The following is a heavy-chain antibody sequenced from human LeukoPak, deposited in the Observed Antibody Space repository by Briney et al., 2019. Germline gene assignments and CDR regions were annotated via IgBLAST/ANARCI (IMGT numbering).Heavy chain of an antibody. D-gene: IGHD2/OR15-2a*01. V-gene: IGHV3-21*03. Sequence: GGSLRLSCAASGFTFSSYTMNWVRQAPGKGLEWVSFIFSSSTYIYYTDSVKGRFTISRDNARNSLYLQMDNLRAEDTGVYYCARDFYDGFALDYWGQGTLVTVSS. CDR3: ARDFYDGFALDY. CDR1: GFTFSSYT. CDR2: IFSSSTYI. J-gene: IGHJ4*02.